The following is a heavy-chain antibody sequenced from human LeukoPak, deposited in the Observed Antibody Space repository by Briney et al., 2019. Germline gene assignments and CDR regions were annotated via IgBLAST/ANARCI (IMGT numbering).Heavy chain of an antibody. CDR3: ARVDTSMAPYYFDY. Sequence: ASVKVSCKASGYTFTSYYMHWVRQAPGQGLEWIGRINPSGGSTSYAQKFQGRVTMTRDTSSGTVYMDLSSLRSEDTAVYYCARVDTSMAPYYFDYWGQGTLVTVSS. CDR2: INPSGGST. D-gene: IGHD5-18*01. V-gene: IGHV1-46*01. CDR1: GYTFTSYY. J-gene: IGHJ4*02.